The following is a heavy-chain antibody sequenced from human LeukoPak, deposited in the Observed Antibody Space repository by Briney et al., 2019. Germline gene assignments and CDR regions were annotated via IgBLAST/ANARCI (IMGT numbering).Heavy chain of an antibody. CDR3: ARAPRSYDSSGSYAFDI. J-gene: IGHJ3*02. D-gene: IGHD3-22*01. Sequence: GGSLRLSCAASGFTFSNYWMSWVRQAPGKGLEWAANIKQDGSEKNYVDSVRGRFTISRDNAKKSLYLQMDRLRAEDTAVYYCARAPRSYDSSGSYAFDIWGQGTMVTVSS. V-gene: IGHV3-7*04. CDR1: GFTFSNYW. CDR2: IKQDGSEK.